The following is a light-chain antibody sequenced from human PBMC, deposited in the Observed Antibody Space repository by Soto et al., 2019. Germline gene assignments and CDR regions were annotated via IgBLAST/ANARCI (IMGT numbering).Light chain of an antibody. V-gene: IGLV1-40*01. CDR2: GNS. Sequence: QAVVTQPPSVSGAPGQRVTISCTGSSSNIGAPYDVHWYQQVPGAAPKLLIYGNSRRPSGVPDRFSGSKSGTSASLAITGLQGEDEADYHCQSYDSSLSDVVFGGGTQLTVL. CDR3: QSYDSSLSDVV. J-gene: IGLJ2*01. CDR1: SSNIGAPYD.